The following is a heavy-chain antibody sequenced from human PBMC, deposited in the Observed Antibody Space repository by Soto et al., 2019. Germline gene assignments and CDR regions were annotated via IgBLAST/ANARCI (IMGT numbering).Heavy chain of an antibody. D-gene: IGHD3-3*01. J-gene: IGHJ4*02. Sequence: SETLSLTCTVSGGSVISGSYYWIWIRQPPGKGLEWIGYIYYSGSTNYNPSLKSRVTISVDTSKNQFSLKLSSVTAADTAVYYCARGLANYDFWSGYYLYYFDYWGQGTLVTVSS. CDR1: GGSVISGSYY. CDR3: ARGLANYDFWSGYYLYYFDY. CDR2: IYYSGST. V-gene: IGHV4-61*01.